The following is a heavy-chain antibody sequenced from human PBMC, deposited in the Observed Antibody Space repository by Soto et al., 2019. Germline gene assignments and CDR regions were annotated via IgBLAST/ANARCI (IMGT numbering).Heavy chain of an antibody. CDR2: IQGRTDGGTT. CDR3: TTGTWIQLWLGEY. V-gene: IGHV3-15*01. Sequence: EAHLVESGGGLVEPGGSLRLSCVASGFTFTNACMTWVRQVPGKGLEWVGHIQGRTDGGTTDYAAPVKGRFTISRDDSKNTLYLQMKSLKIEDTAVYYCTTGTWIQLWLGEYWGQGTLVTVSS. J-gene: IGHJ4*02. D-gene: IGHD5-18*01. CDR1: GFTFTNAC.